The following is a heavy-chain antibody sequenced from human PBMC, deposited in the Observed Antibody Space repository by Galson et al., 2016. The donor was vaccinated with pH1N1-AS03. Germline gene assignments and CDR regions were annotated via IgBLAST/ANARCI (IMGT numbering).Heavy chain of an antibody. CDR2: IYYSVTT. Sequence: ETLSLTCTVSGGSISSHYWSWIRRPPGKGLEWPGYIYYSVTTNYNPSLKSRVTISVDTSKNQFSLKLTSLTAADTAVYYCARDPSQSYYGRHYMDVWGKGTTVTVSS. V-gene: IGHV4-59*11. CDR1: GGSISSHY. J-gene: IGHJ6*03. D-gene: IGHD3-10*01. CDR3: ARDPSQSYYGRHYMDV.